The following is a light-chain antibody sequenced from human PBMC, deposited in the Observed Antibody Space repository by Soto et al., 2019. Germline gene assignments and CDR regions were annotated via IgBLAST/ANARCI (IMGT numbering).Light chain of an antibody. CDR1: SSDVGGYNY. CDR2: EVS. V-gene: IGLV2-14*01. CDR3: SSYTSSSTLVV. Sequence: QSVLTQPASVSGSPGQSITISCTGTSSDVGGYNYVSWYQQHPGKAPKLMIYEVSNRPSGVSNRFSGSKSGNTASLTISGLQDEDEADYYCSSYTSSSTLVVFGGGTKVTVL. J-gene: IGLJ2*01.